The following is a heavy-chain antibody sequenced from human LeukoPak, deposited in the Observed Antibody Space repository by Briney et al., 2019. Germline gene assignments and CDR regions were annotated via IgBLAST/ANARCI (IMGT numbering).Heavy chain of an antibody. CDR1: GFTFSSYG. Sequence: GGSLRLSCAASGFTFSSYGMHWVRQAPGKGLEWVAVISYDGSNKYYADSVKGRFTISRDNSKNTLYLQMNSLRAEDTAVYYCARDISSLVLPTSDAFDIWGQGTMVTVSS. D-gene: IGHD2-2*01. CDR3: ARDISSLVLPTSDAFDI. CDR2: ISYDGSNK. J-gene: IGHJ3*02. V-gene: IGHV3-30*03.